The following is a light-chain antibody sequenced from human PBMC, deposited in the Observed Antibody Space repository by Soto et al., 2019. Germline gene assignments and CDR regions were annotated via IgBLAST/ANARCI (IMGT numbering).Light chain of an antibody. CDR2: DVT. V-gene: IGLV2-11*01. CDR1: ISDVAGYRY. Sequence: QGSVSQPLAVSGSPVQSFTISCTGTISDVAGYRYVSWYQQHPGKAPKVIIYDVTQRPSGVPDRFSGSKSGNAASLTISGLQAEDEADYYCCSYAGSHTKYVFGTGTKVTVL. CDR3: CSYAGSHTKYV. J-gene: IGLJ1*01.